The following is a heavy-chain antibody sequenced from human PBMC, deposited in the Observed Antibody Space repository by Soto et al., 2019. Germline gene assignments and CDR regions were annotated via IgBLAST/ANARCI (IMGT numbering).Heavy chain of an antibody. CDR2: IKQDGSEK. V-gene: IGHV3-7*03. D-gene: IGHD4-17*01. Sequence: GGSLRLSCAASGFTFSSYWMSWVRQAPGKGLEWVANIKQDGSEKYYVDSVKGRFTISRDNAKNSLYLQMNSLRAEDTAVYYCARDTVGNRDYGMDVWGQGTTVTVSS. J-gene: IGHJ6*02. CDR1: GFTFSSYW. CDR3: ARDTVGNRDYGMDV.